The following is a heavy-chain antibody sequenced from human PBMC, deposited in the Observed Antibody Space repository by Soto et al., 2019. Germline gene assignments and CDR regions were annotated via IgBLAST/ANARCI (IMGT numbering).Heavy chain of an antibody. D-gene: IGHD3-16*01. Sequence: QVQLQESGPGLVKPSETLSLTCTVSGGSISSYYWSWIRQPPGKGLEWIGYIYHSGSTNHSPSLKRRVTISVDTARNPFSLRLNSLTAADTAVYYCASWGKYAPSHFWGRGTLVTVSS. V-gene: IGHV4-59*01. CDR3: ASWGKYAPSHF. CDR2: IYHSGST. CDR1: GGSISSYY. J-gene: IGHJ4*02.